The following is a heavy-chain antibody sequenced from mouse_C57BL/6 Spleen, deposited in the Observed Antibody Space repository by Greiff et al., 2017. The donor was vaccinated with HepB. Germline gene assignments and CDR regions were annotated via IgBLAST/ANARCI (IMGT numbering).Heavy chain of an antibody. CDR1: GFNIKDYY. Sequence: DVKLVESGAELVKPGASVKLSCTASGFNIKDYYMHWVKQRTEQGLEWIGRIDPEDGETKYAPKFQGKATITADTSSNTAYLQLSSLTSEDTAVYYCASELTGTWAWFAYWGQGTLVTVSA. CDR3: ASELTGTWAWFAY. CDR2: IDPEDGET. V-gene: IGHV14-2*01. J-gene: IGHJ3*01. D-gene: IGHD4-1*01.